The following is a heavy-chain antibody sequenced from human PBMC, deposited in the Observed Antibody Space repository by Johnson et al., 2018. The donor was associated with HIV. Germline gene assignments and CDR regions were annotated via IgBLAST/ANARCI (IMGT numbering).Heavy chain of an antibody. V-gene: IGHV3-73*01. D-gene: IGHD3-16*01. CDR3: TGSEPPWGSYALDI. J-gene: IGHJ3*02. CDR1: GFTFSGSA. CDR2: IRSKANSYAT. Sequence: EVQLVESGGGLVQPGGSLKLSCAASGFTFSGSAMHWVRQASGKGLEWVGRIRSKANSYATAYAASVKGRFTITRDDSKNPAYLQMNSLKTEDTAVYYCTGSEPPWGSYALDIWGQGTMVTVSS.